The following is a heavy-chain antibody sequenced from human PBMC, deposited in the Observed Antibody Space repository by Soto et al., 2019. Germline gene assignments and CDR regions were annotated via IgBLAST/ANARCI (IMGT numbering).Heavy chain of an antibody. Sequence: PGGSLRLSCAASGSTFSSYGMHWVRQAPGKGLEWVEVISYDGSNKYYADSVKGRFTISRDNSKNTLYLQMNSLRAEDTAVYYCAKGGSGSTNNWFDPWGQGT. CDR3: AKGGSGSTNNWFDP. CDR1: GSTFSSYG. J-gene: IGHJ5*02. V-gene: IGHV3-30*18. CDR2: ISYDGSNK. D-gene: IGHD3-10*01.